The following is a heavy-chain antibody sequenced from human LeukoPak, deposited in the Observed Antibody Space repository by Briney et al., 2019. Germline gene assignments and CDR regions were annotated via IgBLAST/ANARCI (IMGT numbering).Heavy chain of an antibody. V-gene: IGHV3-7*03. J-gene: IGHJ6*02. Sequence: PGGSLRLSCAVSGFTFSGFWMSWSRQAPGKGLEWVASINSDGSEGYYADVVKGRFTISRDNAKNSLYLQINSLRAEDTALYHCARNNGMDVWGQGTTVIVSS. CDR3: ARNNGMDV. CDR1: GFTFSGFW. CDR2: INSDGSEG.